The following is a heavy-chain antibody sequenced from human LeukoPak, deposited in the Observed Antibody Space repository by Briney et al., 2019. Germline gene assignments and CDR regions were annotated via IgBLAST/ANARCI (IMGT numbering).Heavy chain of an antibody. CDR3: ARVLRVDYYDSSGFDY. CDR2: IIPIFGTA. Sequence: ASVKVSCKASGGTFSSYAISWVRQAPGQGLEWMGGIIPIFGTANYAQKFQGRVTITTDESTSTAYMELSRLRSDDTAVYYCARVLRVDYYDSSGFDYWGQGTLVTVSS. CDR1: GGTFSSYA. V-gene: IGHV1-69*05. J-gene: IGHJ4*02. D-gene: IGHD3-22*01.